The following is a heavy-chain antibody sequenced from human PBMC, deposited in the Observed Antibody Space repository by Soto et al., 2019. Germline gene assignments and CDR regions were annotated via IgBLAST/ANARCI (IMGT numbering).Heavy chain of an antibody. CDR2: IYPGDSDT. D-gene: IGHD6-13*01. J-gene: IGHJ6*02. Sequence: GESLKISCKGSGYSFTSYWIGWVRQMPGKGLGWMGIIYPGDSDTRYSPSFQGQVTISADKSISTAYLQWSSLKASDTAMYYCASPIAAAGASYYYGMDVWGQGTTVTVSS. CDR3: ASPIAAAGASYYYGMDV. CDR1: GYSFTSYW. V-gene: IGHV5-51*01.